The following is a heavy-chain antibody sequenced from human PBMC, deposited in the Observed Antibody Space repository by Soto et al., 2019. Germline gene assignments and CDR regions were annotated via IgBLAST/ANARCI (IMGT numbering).Heavy chain of an antibody. CDR1: GFSFSNAW. CDR2: IKRKTDGGTT. D-gene: IGHD6-6*01. Sequence: EVQLVESGGDLVKSGGSLRLSCAASGFSFSNAWMSWVRQAPGKGLEWVGRIKRKTDGGTTDYAAPVKGRCTISRDDPLNPLYLQMSSLKTEDTAVYFCTTGPQYSSSSGNMGYWGQGTLVTVSS. CDR3: TTGPQYSSSSGNMGY. J-gene: IGHJ4*02. V-gene: IGHV3-15*01.